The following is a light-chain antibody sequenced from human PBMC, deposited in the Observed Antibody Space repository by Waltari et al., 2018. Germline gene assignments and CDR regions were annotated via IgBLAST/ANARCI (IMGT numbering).Light chain of an antibody. V-gene: IGLV3-25*03. CDR1: TLTRQY. Sequence: SFELTQPPPVSVSPGQTGSITCSGNTLTRQYAYWYQHKPGQATVLIMYKDSETPSGPPERFSGSSSGTTVTLTSSGVQAEDEADYYCQSADSSGTPVIFGGGTKLTVL. CDR2: KDS. CDR3: QSADSSGTPVI. J-gene: IGLJ2*01.